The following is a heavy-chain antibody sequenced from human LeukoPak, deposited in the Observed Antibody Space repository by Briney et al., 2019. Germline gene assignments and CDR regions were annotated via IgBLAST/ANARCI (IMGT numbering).Heavy chain of an antibody. CDR2: IYSSGST. CDR3: VTSYYYYYFYMDV. V-gene: IGHV4-61*02. Sequence: SETLSLTCTVSGGSINSGSHYWGWLRQPAGKGLEWIGRIYSSGSTNYNPSLKSRVTMSVDTSKNQFSLKLSSVTAADTAVYYCVTSYYYYYFYMDVWGRGTTVTVSS. J-gene: IGHJ6*03. CDR1: GGSINSGSHY.